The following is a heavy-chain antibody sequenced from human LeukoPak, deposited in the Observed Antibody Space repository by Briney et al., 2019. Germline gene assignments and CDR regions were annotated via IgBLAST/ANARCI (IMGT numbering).Heavy chain of an antibody. Sequence: PGGSLRLSCAASGFKFSDHYIDWVRQAPGKGLEWVGRSRKEASSYTTEYAASVEGRFTISRDVSESSLYPQTKSLRTEDTAVYYCVRIASNASNGMDVWGQGTTVTVSS. CDR1: GFKFSDHY. J-gene: IGHJ6*01. V-gene: IGHV3-72*01. CDR2: SRKEASSYTT. CDR3: VRIASNASNGMDV. D-gene: IGHD2-21*01.